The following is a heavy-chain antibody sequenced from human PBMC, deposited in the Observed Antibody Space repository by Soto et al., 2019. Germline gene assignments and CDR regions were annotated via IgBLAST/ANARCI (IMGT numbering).Heavy chain of an antibody. J-gene: IGHJ3*01. CDR3: ATRSGGGGAFDF. CDR1: GFTFNNSG. CDR2: ISSSGSNI. Sequence: PGGSLRLSCRVSGFTFNNSGMHWVRQAPGKGLERVSYISSSGSNIYYADSVQGRFTISRDNAKNSLYLQMNSLRAEDTAVYYCATRSGGGGAFDFWGQGTMVTVSS. V-gene: IGHV3-48*04. D-gene: IGHD3-10*01.